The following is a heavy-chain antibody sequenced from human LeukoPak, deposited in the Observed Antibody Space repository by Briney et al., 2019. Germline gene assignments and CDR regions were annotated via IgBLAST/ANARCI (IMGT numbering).Heavy chain of an antibody. Sequence: SETLSLTCTVSGGSISSGSYYWRWIRQPAGRGLEWIGRIYTSGSTNYNPSLKSRVTILVDTSKNQFSLKLSSVTAADTAVYYCASLIAAAGLGFDPWGQGTLVTVSS. D-gene: IGHD6-13*01. CDR3: ASLIAAAGLGFDP. V-gene: IGHV4-61*02. J-gene: IGHJ5*02. CDR1: GGSISSGSYY. CDR2: IYTSGST.